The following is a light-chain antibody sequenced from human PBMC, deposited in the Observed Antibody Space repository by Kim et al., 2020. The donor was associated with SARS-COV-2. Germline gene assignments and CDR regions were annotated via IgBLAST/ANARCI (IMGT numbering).Light chain of an antibody. CDR1: KVGDKY. V-gene: IGLV3-1*01. CDR3: QAWDSSTWV. J-gene: IGLJ3*02. Sequence: SVYPGQTASITCSGDKVGDKYACWYQQKPGQSPVLVIYQDSKRPSGIPERFSGSNSGNTATLTISGTQAMDEADYYCQAWDSSTWVFGGGTQLTVL. CDR2: QDS.